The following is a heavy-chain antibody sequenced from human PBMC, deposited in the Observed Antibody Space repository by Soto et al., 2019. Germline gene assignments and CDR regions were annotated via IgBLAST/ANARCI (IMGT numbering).Heavy chain of an antibody. CDR2: MNPNSGNT. CDR3: ARGVDIVVVVAIGAFDI. D-gene: IGHD2-15*01. Sequence: GASVKVSCKASGYTFTSYDINWVRQATGQGLEWMGWMNPNSGNTGYAQKFQGRVTMTRNTSISTAYMELSSLRSEDTAVYYCARGVDIVVVVAIGAFDIWGQGTMVTVSS. J-gene: IGHJ3*02. V-gene: IGHV1-8*01. CDR1: GYTFTSYD.